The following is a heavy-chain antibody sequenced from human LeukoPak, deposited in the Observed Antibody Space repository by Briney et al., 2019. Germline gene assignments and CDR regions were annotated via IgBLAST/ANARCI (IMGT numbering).Heavy chain of an antibody. CDR2: IIPIFGTA. V-gene: IGHV1-69*13. J-gene: IGHJ6*03. CDR1: GYTFTSYA. CDR3: ARAGSNRDIVVVPPHYYMDV. Sequence: SVKVSCKASGYTFTSYAMHWVRQAPGQRLEWMGGIIPIFGTANYAQKFQGRVTITADESTSTAYMELSSLRSEDTAVYYCARAGSNRDIVVVPPHYYMDVWGKGTTVTVSS. D-gene: IGHD2-2*01.